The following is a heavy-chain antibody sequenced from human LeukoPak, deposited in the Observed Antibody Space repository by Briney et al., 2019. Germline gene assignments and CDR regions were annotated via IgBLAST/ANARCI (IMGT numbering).Heavy chain of an antibody. CDR1: GYTFTSYD. Sequence: ASVKVSCKASGYTFTSYDINWVRQATGQGLEWMGWMNPNSGNTGYAQKFQGRVTMTRNTSISTAYMELSSLRSEDTAVYYCARKKPGYYDFWSGYSVDFDYRGQGTLVTVSS. V-gene: IGHV1-8*01. D-gene: IGHD3-3*01. CDR2: MNPNSGNT. J-gene: IGHJ4*02. CDR3: ARKKPGYYDFWSGYSVDFDY.